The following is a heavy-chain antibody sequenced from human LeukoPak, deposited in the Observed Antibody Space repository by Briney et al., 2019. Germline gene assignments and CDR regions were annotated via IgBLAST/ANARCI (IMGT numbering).Heavy chain of an antibody. CDR3: ARPMIRDVVVPAATWFDP. Sequence: GASVKVSCKAPGYTFTSYGISWVRQAPGQGLEWMGWISAYNGNTNYAQKLQGRVTMTTDTSTSTAYMELRSLRSDDTAVYYCARPMIRDVVVPAATWFDPWGQGTLVTVSS. D-gene: IGHD2-2*01. CDR2: ISAYNGNT. J-gene: IGHJ5*02. CDR1: GYTFTSYG. V-gene: IGHV1-18*01.